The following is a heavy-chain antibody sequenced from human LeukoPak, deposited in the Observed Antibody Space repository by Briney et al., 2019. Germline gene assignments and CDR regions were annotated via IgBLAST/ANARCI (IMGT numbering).Heavy chain of an antibody. CDR2: IYSSGST. Sequence: SETLSLTCTVSGGSISSYYWSWIRQPAGKGLEWIGLIYSSGSTSYNPSLKSRVTMSVDTSKKQFSLRLSSVTAADTAVYYCARTPIYYFDNSGYYNWGQGTLVTVSS. J-gene: IGHJ4*02. CDR3: ARTPIYYFDNSGYYN. D-gene: IGHD3-22*01. CDR1: GGSISSYY. V-gene: IGHV4-4*07.